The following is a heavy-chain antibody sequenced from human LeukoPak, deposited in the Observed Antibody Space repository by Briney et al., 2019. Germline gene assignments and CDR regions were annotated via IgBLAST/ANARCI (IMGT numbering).Heavy chain of an antibody. Sequence: PSETLSLTCAVYGGSFSGYYWSWIRQPPGKGLEWIGYIYYSGSTNYNPSLKSRVTISVDTSKNQFSLKLSSVTAADTAVYYCASLVGPFYYFDYWGQGTLVTVSS. CDR1: GGSFSGYY. V-gene: IGHV4-59*01. CDR3: ASLVGPFYYFDY. D-gene: IGHD1-26*01. J-gene: IGHJ4*02. CDR2: IYYSGST.